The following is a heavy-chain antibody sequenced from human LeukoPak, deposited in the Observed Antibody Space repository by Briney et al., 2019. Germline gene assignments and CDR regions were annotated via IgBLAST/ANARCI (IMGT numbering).Heavy chain of an antibody. CDR1: GFTFSSYA. Sequence: GGSLRLSCAASGFTFSSYAMHWVRQAPGKGLEWVAVISYDGSNIYYADSVKGRFTISRDNSKNTLYLQMNSLRAEDTAVYYCARDPRRYCSSTSCYYNWFDPWGQGTLVTVSS. V-gene: IGHV3-30-3*01. CDR3: ARDPRRYCSSTSCYYNWFDP. CDR2: ISYDGSNI. D-gene: IGHD2-2*01. J-gene: IGHJ5*02.